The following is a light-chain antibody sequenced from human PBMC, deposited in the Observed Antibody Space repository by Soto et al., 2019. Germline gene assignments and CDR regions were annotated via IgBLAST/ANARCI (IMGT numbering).Light chain of an antibody. J-gene: IGKJ1*01. CDR3: QQYATAPWT. CDR2: GAS. CDR1: QSVSSSY. Sequence: EIVLTQSPGTLSLSPGERATLSCRASQSVSSSYLAWYQQKPGQAPRLPIYGASSRATDIPDRFSGSGSGTDLTLTISRLEPEDFAVYYWQQYATAPWTFGQGTKVEIK. V-gene: IGKV3-20*01.